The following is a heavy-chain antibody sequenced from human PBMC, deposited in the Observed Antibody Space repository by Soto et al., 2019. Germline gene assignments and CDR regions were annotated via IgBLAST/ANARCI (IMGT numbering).Heavy chain of an antibody. D-gene: IGHD2-2*01. Sequence: GGSLRLSCAASGFTFSSYAMSWVRQAPGKGLEWVSAISGSGGSTYYADSVKGRFTISRDNSKNTLYLQMNSLRAEDTAVYYCAKGTVVVPAADIFDYWGQGTLVTVSS. CDR3: AKGTVVVPAADIFDY. CDR1: GFTFSSYA. J-gene: IGHJ4*02. CDR2: ISGSGGST. V-gene: IGHV3-23*01.